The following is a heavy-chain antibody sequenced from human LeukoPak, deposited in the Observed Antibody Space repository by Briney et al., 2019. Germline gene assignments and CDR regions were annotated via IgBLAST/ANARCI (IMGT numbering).Heavy chain of an antibody. D-gene: IGHD2-2*01. CDR3: ARDATLDIVVVPAAHQWYIDV. Sequence: PSETLSLTCTVSGGSISSGSYYWSWIRQPAGKGLEWIGRIYTSGSTNYNPSLKSRVTISVDTSKNQFSLKLSSVTAADTAVYYCARDATLDIVVVPAAHQWYIDVWGKGTTVTVSS. J-gene: IGHJ6*03. CDR1: GGSISSGSYY. V-gene: IGHV4-61*02. CDR2: IYTSGST.